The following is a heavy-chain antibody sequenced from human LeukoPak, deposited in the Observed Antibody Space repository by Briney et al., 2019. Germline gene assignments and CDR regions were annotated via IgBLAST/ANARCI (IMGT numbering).Heavy chain of an antibody. D-gene: IGHD2-15*01. CDR1: GYSIGSGYY. CDR3: ARQDVVVFNHFDY. CDR2: IYHSGST. J-gene: IGHJ4*02. V-gene: IGHV4-38-2*01. Sequence: SETLSLTCAVSGYSIGSGYYWGWIRQPPGKGLEWIGSIYHSGSTYYNPSLKSRVTISVDTSKNQFSLKLSSVTAADTAVYYCARQDVVVFNHFDYWGQGTLVTVSS.